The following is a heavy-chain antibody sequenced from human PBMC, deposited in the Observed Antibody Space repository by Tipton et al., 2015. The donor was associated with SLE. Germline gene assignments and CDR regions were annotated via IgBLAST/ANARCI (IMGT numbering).Heavy chain of an antibody. J-gene: IGHJ3*02. D-gene: IGHD4-23*01. V-gene: IGHV4-34*01. Sequence: TLSLTCAVYGGSFSGYYWSWIRQPPGKGLEWIGEINHSGSTNYNPSLKSRVTISVDTSKNQFSLKLSSVTAADTAVYYCARGVDYGGTLDAFDIRGQGTMVTVSS. CDR2: INHSGST. CDR1: GGSFSGYY. CDR3: ARGVDYGGTLDAFDI.